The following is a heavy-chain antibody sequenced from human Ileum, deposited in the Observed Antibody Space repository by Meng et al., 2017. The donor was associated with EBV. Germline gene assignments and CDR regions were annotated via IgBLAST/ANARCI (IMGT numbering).Heavy chain of an antibody. J-gene: IGHJ4*02. D-gene: IGHD1-26*01. V-gene: IGHV4-61*08. CDR1: GCSVNRSGDS. Sequence: VHPHSHGPECVGPVVTLYTCCTVPGCSVNRSGDSWSWPRQSPGKGLEWLGYVNYNGDSTYNPSLKSRVTIFIDTSKKQFYLNLTSATAADTAIYYCARDLRVGGAFDYWGQGTLVTVSS. CDR3: ARDLRVGGAFDY. CDR2: VNYNGDS.